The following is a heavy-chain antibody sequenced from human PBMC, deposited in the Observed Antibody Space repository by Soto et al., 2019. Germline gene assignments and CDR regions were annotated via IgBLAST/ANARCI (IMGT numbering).Heavy chain of an antibody. CDR1: GFTFSSYG. CDR2: IWYDGSNK. D-gene: IGHD6-13*01. J-gene: IGHJ6*03. V-gene: IGHV3-33*01. Sequence: PGGSLRLSCAASGFTFSSYGMHWVRQAPGKGLEWVAVIWYDGSNKYYADSVKGRFTISRDNSKNTLYLQMNSLRAEDTAVYYCARDRYSSSRGRNYYYYMDVWGKGTTVTVSS. CDR3: ARDRYSSSRGRNYYYYMDV.